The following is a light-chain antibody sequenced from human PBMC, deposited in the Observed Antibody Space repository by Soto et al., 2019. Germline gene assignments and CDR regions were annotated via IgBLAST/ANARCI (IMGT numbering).Light chain of an antibody. Sequence: DIQLTQSPSFLSASVGDRVTITCRASQGISSFLAWYQQKPGKAPKLLIYAASTLQSGVPSRFSGSGSWTEFTLTVSSLQPEDFAPYVCQQLNSYPLTFGGGTKVEI. J-gene: IGKJ4*01. CDR1: QGISSF. CDR3: QQLNSYPLT. V-gene: IGKV1-9*01. CDR2: AAS.